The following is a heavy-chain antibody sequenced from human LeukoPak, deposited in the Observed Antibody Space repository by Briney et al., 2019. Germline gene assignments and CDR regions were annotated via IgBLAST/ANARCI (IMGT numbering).Heavy chain of an antibody. J-gene: IGHJ3*02. CDR3: ARDLYCSSGGDCWLTLAFAFDI. CDR2: IGTAGDT. Sequence: PGGSLRLSCAASGFTFSRYDMHWVRQATGKGLEWVSAIGTAGDTYYPGSVKGRFTISRDNAKNSLYLQMNSLRAEDTAVYYCARDLYCSSGGDCWLTLAFAFDIWGQGTMVTVSS. CDR1: GFTFSRYD. D-gene: IGHD2-21*02. V-gene: IGHV3-13*04.